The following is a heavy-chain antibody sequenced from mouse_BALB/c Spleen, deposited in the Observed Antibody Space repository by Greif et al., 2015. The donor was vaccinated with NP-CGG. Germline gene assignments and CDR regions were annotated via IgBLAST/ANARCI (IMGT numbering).Heavy chain of an antibody. V-gene: IGHV1-84*02. CDR2: IYPGSGNT. D-gene: IGHD4-1*01. J-gene: IGHJ4*01. CDR1: GYTFTDYY. Sequence: VQLQQSGPEVVKPGASVKISCKASGYTFTDYYINWVKQKPGQGLEWIGWIYPGSGNTKYNEKFKGKATLTVDTSSSTAYMQLSSLTSEDTAVYFCARRTGTEAMDYWGQGTSVTVSS. CDR3: ARRTGTEAMDY.